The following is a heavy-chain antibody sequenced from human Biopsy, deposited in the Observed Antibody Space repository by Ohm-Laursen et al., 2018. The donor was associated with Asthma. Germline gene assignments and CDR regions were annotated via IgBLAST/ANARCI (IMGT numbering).Heavy chain of an antibody. Sequence: ASVKVSCKASGYNFISFAIHWVRQAPGQRLEWMGWVNTGNGDTKYSQKFKGRVTITRDTSASTAYMELRSLRSEDTATYYCARTYFYFLPGKVKDVFGVWGQGTMVTVSS. V-gene: IGHV1-3*04. D-gene: IGHD3/OR15-3a*01. CDR2: VNTGNGDT. CDR1: GYNFISFA. J-gene: IGHJ3*01. CDR3: ARTYFYFLPGKVKDVFGV.